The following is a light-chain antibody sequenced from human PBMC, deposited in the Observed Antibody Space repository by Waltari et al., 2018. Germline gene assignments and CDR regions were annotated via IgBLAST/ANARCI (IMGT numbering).Light chain of an antibody. V-gene: IGKV1-8*01. CDR2: AAS. CDR3: QQYSNPPPEFT. J-gene: IGKJ3*01. Sequence: AIRITQSPSPLSASTGDRVTITCRASQGISSYLAWYQQKPGKAPKLLIYAASTLQSGVPSRFSGSGSGTDFTLTISSLHAEDVAVYYCQQYSNPPPEFTFGPGTRVEIK. CDR1: QGISSY.